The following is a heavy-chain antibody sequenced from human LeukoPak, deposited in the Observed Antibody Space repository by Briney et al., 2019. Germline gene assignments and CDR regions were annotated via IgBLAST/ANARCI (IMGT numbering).Heavy chain of an antibody. V-gene: IGHV3-23*01. CDR3: AKDDPFHDYGDYGY. CDR1: GFTFSSYA. J-gene: IGHJ4*02. Sequence: GSLRLSCAASGFTFSSYAMSWVRQAPGKGLEWVSAISGSGGSTYYADSVKGRFTISRDNSKNTLYLQMNSLRAEDTAVSYCAKDDPFHDYGDYGYWGQGTLVTVSS. CDR2: ISGSGGST. D-gene: IGHD4-17*01.